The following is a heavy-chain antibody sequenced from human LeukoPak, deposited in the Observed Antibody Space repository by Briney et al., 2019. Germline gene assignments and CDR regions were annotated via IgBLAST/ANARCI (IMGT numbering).Heavy chain of an antibody. CDR3: ARGVGFSGYVDY. CDR2: ISSGGSTI. CDR1: GFTFSSFE. V-gene: IGHV3-48*03. D-gene: IGHD5-12*01. Sequence: GGSLRLSCAASGFTFSSFEMKWVRQAPGKGLEWVSYISSGGSTIYYADSVKGRFTISRDNAKKSLYHQMNSLRAEDTAVYYCARGVGFSGYVDYWGQGTLVTVSS. J-gene: IGHJ4*02.